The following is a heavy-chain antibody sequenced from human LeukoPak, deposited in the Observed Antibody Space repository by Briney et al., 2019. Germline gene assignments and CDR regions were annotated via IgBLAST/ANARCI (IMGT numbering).Heavy chain of an antibody. CDR3: ASGMLPGGWFDP. Sequence: PSETLSLTCTVSGGSISSYYWGWIRQPPGKGLEWIGSIYYSGSTYYNPSLKSRVTISVDTSKNQFSLKLSSVTAADTAVYYCASGMLPGGWFDPWGQGTLVTVSS. CDR2: IYYSGST. V-gene: IGHV4-39*01. D-gene: IGHD2-2*01. J-gene: IGHJ5*02. CDR1: GGSISSYY.